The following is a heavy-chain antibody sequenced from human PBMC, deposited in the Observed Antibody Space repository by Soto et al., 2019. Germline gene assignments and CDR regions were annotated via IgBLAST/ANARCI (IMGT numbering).Heavy chain of an antibody. CDR1: GFNISNYG. J-gene: IGHJ6*02. D-gene: IGHD2-2*01. CDR2: ISYDGSNK. V-gene: IGHV3-30*03. CDR3: ATPAGLAPAHYYGMDV. Sequence: QVQLVESGGGMVQPGRSLRLSCAASGFNISNYGFHWVRQAPGKGLEWVAVISYDGSNKYYADFVKGRFTISRDNSKNTLYLQMNSLGAEDTAVFYCATPAGLAPAHYYGMDVWGQGTTVTVSS.